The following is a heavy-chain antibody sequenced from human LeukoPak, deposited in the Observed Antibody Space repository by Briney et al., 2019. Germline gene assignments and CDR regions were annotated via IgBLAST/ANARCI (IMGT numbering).Heavy chain of an antibody. CDR2: ISSRGSTI. V-gene: IGHV3-11*01. CDR1: GFTFSDYY. CDR3: ARHDTAMATDYGMDV. J-gene: IGHJ6*02. Sequence: PGGSLRLSCAAPGFTFSDYYMSWIRQAPGKGLEWVSYISSRGSTIYYADSVKGRFTISRDNAKNSLYLQMNSLRAEDTAVYYCARHDTAMATDYGMDVWGQGTTVTVSS. D-gene: IGHD5-18*01.